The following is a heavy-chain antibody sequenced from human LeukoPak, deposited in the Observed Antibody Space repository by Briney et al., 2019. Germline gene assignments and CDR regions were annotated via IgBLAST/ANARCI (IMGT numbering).Heavy chain of an antibody. CDR1: GGTFSSYA. Sequence: ASVKVSCKASGGTFSSYAISWVRQAPGQGLEWMGRIIPILGIANYAQKFQGRVTITADKSTSTAYMELSSLRSEDTAVYYCARGPRRITMIVVVRKSNAFDIWGQGTMVTVSS. CDR3: ARGPRRITMIVVVRKSNAFDI. CDR2: IIPILGIA. D-gene: IGHD3-22*01. J-gene: IGHJ3*02. V-gene: IGHV1-69*04.